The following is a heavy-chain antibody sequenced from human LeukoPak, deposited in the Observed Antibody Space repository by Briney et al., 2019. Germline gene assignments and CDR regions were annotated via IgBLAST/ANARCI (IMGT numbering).Heavy chain of an antibody. CDR1: GGSISSYY. J-gene: IGHJ4*02. D-gene: IGHD3-22*01. CDR3: AREIPYYDSSGYYFDY. V-gene: IGHV4-4*07. CDR2: IYTSGST. Sequence: SETLSLTCTVSGGSISSYYWSWIRQPAGKGLEWIGRIYTSGSTNYNPSLKSRVTMSVDTSKNQFSLKLSSVTAADTAVYYCAREIPYYDSSGYYFDYWAREPWSPSPQ.